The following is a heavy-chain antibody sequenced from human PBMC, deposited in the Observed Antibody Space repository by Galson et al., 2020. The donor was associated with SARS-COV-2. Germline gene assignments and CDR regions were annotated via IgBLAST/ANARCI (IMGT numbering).Heavy chain of an antibody. CDR3: AREENFFRVVTATRMCYFDY. V-gene: IGHV4-61*02. CDR2: IYTSGGT. Sequence: MASETLSLTCTVSGGSIISGSYYWSWIRQPAGKGLEWIGRIYTSGGTNYNPSLKSRVTISVDTSKNQFSLKLSSLTAADTAVYYCAREENFFRVVTATRMCYFDYWGRGTLATVSS. D-gene: IGHD2-21*02. J-gene: IGHJ4*02. CDR1: GGSIISGSYY.